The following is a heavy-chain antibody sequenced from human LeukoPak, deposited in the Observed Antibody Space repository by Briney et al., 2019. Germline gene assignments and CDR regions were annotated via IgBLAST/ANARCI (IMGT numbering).Heavy chain of an antibody. J-gene: IGHJ3*02. CDR1: GGSISSYY. V-gene: IGHV4-59*01. Sequence: SETLSLTCTVSGGSISSYYWSWIRQPPGKGLEWIGYIYYSGSTNYNPSLKSRVTISVDTSKNQFSLKLSSVTAADTAVYYCARAVGSSRDHASDIWGQGTMVTVSS. D-gene: IGHD2-2*01. CDR2: IYYSGST. CDR3: ARAVGSSRDHASDI.